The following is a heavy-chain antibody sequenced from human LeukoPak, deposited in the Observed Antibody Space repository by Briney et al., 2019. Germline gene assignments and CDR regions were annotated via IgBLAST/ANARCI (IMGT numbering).Heavy chain of an antibody. CDR2: INPNSGGT. D-gene: IGHD3-3*01. J-gene: IGHJ5*02. CDR3: ARSYDFWSGPPFDP. Sequence: ASVKVSCKASGYTFTGHYMHWVRQAPGQGLEWMGWINPNSGGTKYAQKFQGRVTLTRDTSISTAYMELSRLRRDDTAVYYCARSYDFWSGPPFDPWGQGTLVTVSS. V-gene: IGHV1-2*02. CDR1: GYTFTGHY.